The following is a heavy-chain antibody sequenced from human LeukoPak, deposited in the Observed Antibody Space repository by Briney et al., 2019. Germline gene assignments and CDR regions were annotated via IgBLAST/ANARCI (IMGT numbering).Heavy chain of an antibody. V-gene: IGHV4-4*07. CDR2: IYTSGST. J-gene: IGHJ6*03. CDR1: GGSISSYY. Sequence: PSETLSLTCTVSGGSISSYYWSWIRQPAGKGLEWIGRIYTSGSTNYNPSLKSRVTMSVDTSKNQFSLKLSSVTAADTAVYHCARDGNHQEPPNYYYYYMDVWGKGTTVTISS. CDR3: ARDGNHQEPPNYYYYYMDV. D-gene: IGHD1-14*01.